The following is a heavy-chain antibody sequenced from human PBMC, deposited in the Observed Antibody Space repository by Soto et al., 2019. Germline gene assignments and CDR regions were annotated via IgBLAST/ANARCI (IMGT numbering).Heavy chain of an antibody. V-gene: IGHV1-2*04. J-gene: IGHJ5*02. CDR1: GYTFTGYY. D-gene: IGHD2-15*01. Sequence: ASVKVSCKASGYTFTGYYMHWVRQAPGQGLEWMGWINPNSGGTNYAQKFQGWVTMTRDTSISTAYMELSRLRSDDTAVDYCARSHSSHCSGGSCYSIARYNWFDPWGQGTLVTVSS. CDR3: ARSHSSHCSGGSCYSIARYNWFDP. CDR2: INPNSGGT.